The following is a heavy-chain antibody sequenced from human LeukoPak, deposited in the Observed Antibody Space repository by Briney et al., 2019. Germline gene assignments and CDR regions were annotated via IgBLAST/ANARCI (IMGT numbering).Heavy chain of an antibody. CDR3: ARDSHYDILTGFYYYGMDV. D-gene: IGHD3-9*01. J-gene: IGHJ6*02. V-gene: IGHV3-53*01. CDR1: GFTVSSNY. Sequence: GGSLRLSCAASGFTVSSNYMSWVRQAPGKGLEWVSVIYSGVSTYYADSVKGRFTISSDNSKNTLYLQMNSLRADDTAVSYCARDSHYDILTGFYYYGMDVWGQGTPVTVSS. CDR2: IYSGVST.